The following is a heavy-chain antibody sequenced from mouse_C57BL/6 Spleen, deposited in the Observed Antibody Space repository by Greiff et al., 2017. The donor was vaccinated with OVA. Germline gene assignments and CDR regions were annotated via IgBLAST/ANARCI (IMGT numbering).Heavy chain of an antibody. CDR1: GYAFSSSW. D-gene: IGHD2-4*01. V-gene: IGHV1-82*01. J-gene: IGHJ4*01. CDR2: IYPGDGDT. CDR3: ALIYYDYEDAMDY. Sequence: VKLQESGPELVKPGASVKISCKASGYAFSSSWMNWVKQRPGKGLEWIGRIYPGDGDTNYNGKFKGKATLTADKSSSTAYMQLSSLTSEDSAVYFCALIYYDYEDAMDYWGQGTSVTVSS.